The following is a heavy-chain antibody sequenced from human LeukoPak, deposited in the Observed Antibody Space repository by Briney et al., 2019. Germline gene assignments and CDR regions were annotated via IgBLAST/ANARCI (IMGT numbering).Heavy chain of an antibody. CDR2: IYTSGST. CDR3: AREGKYYGSGSYYDYYYGMDV. V-gene: IGHV4-4*07. CDR1: GGSISSYY. D-gene: IGHD3-10*01. J-gene: IGHJ6*02. Sequence: SETLSLTCTVSGGSISSYYWSWIRQPAGKGLEWIGRIYTSGSTNYNPSLKSRVTMSVDTSKNQFSLKLSSVTAADTAVYYCAREGKYYGSGSYYDYYYGMDVWGQGTTDTVSS.